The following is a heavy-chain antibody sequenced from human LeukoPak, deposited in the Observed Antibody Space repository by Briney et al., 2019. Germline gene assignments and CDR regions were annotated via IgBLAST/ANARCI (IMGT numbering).Heavy chain of an antibody. CDR1: GGSFSGYY. J-gene: IGHJ2*01. Sequence: SETLSLTCAVYGGSFSGYYWSWIRQPPGKGLEWIGEINHSGSTNYNPSLKSRVTISVDTSKNQISLSLSSVTAADTAVYYCARDRDEGFDLWGRGTLVTVSS. V-gene: IGHV4-34*01. D-gene: IGHD1-14*01. CDR2: INHSGST. CDR3: ARDRDEGFDL.